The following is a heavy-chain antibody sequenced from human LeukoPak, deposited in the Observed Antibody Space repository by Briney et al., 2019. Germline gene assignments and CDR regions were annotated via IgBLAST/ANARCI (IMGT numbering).Heavy chain of an antibody. CDR1: AFTFSSYG. CDR3: ARDSNWYGIDY. D-gene: IGHD6-13*01. J-gene: IGHJ4*02. V-gene: IGHV3-33*01. Sequence: PAGTLSLTCAASAFTFSSYGMHWVRQAQGQGRGREALVCYYGSNKYYAASVKGRFTISRDNSKNTLYLQMNSLRAEDTAVYYCARDSNWYGIDYWGQGTLVTVSS. CDR2: VCYYGSNK.